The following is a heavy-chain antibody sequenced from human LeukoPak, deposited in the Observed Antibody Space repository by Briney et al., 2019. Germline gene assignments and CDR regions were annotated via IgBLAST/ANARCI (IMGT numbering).Heavy chain of an antibody. Sequence: PSETLSLTCTVSGGSIGSNYWTWIRQPPGKGLEYIGYIYYTGGTNYKPSLKSRVTISVDTSKNQFSLKLSSVTAADTAVYFCAKYGNRCWVIDYWGQGTLVTVSS. J-gene: IGHJ4*02. D-gene: IGHD4/OR15-4a*01. CDR2: IYYTGGT. V-gene: IGHV4-59*08. CDR1: GGSIGSNY. CDR3: AKYGNRCWVIDY.